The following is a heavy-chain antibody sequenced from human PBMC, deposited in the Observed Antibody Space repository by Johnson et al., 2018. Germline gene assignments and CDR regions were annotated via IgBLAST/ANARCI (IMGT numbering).Heavy chain of an antibody. CDR3: ARDPSISYEGADDETTYYYYYGMDV. J-gene: IGHJ6*02. Sequence: VQLVESGGGVVQXGRSXRLXCAASGFTFSSYGMHWVRQAPGKGLEWVAVIWYDGSNKYYADSVKGRFTISRDNSKNTLYLQMNSRRAEDTAVYYCARDPSISYEGADDETTYYYYYGMDVWGQGTTVTVSS. V-gene: IGHV3-33*01. D-gene: IGHD1-14*01. CDR2: IWYDGSNK. CDR1: GFTFSSYG.